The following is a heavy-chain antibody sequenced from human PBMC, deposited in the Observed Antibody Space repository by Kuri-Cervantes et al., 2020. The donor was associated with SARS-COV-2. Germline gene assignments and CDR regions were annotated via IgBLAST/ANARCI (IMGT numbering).Heavy chain of an antibody. D-gene: IGHD3-22*01. J-gene: IGHJ6*02. CDR1: GFTFSSYA. V-gene: IGHV3-23*03. CDR2: IYSGGSST. Sequence: ETLSLTCAASGFTFSSYAMSWVRQAPGKGLEWVSVIYSGGSSTYYADSVKGRFTISRRNSKNTLYLQMNSLRAEDTAVYYCAREAEDTYYYDSLPGMDVWGQGTTVTVSS. CDR3: AREAEDTYYYDSLPGMDV.